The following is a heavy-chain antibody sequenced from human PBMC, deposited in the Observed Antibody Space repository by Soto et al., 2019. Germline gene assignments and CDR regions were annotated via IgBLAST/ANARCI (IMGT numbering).Heavy chain of an antibody. V-gene: IGHV3-66*01. D-gene: IGHD3-3*01. CDR2: ISSDDNT. CDR1: GFIVTNIF. Sequence: PGGSLRLSCAASGFIVTNIFMTWVRQAPGKGLEWLSTISSDDNTYYADSVKGRFTISRDSPKNTLYLQMNSLRAEDTAVYHCARDILGGSYDFSHGGQGALVTVSS. J-gene: IGHJ1*01. CDR3: ARDILGGSYDFSH.